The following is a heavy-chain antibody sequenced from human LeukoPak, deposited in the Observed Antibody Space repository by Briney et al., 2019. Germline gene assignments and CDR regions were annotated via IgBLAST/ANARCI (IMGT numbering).Heavy chain of an antibody. J-gene: IGHJ4*02. CDR1: GGSISSSSYY. CDR3: ARLGEGPLSLDY. CDR2: IYYSGGT. Sequence: SETLSLTCTVSGGSISSSSYYWGWIRQPPGKGLEWIGSIYYSGGTYYNPSLKSRVTISVDTSKNQFSLKLSSVTAADTAVYYCARLGEGPLSLDYWGQGTLVTVSS. V-gene: IGHV4-39*01. D-gene: IGHD3-16*01.